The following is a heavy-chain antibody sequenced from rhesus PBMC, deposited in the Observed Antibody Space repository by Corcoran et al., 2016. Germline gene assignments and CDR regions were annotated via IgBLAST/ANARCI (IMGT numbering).Heavy chain of an antibody. Sequence: QVKLQQWGEGLVKPSETLSLTCAVYGGSISGYYSWSWSSQTPGKGLEWSGYIYVNTARTNYNPSHKNQVTISKDPSKNQVSLKLSSVTAADTAVYYCARTLVGVAGLDYWGQGVLVTVSS. CDR2: IYVNTART. CDR1: GGSISGYYS. J-gene: IGHJ4*01. CDR3: ARTLVGVAGLDY. D-gene: IGHD6-37*01. V-gene: IGHV4-73*01.